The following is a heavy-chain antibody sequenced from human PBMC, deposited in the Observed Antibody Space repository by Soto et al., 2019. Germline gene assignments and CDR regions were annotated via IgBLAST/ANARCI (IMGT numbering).Heavy chain of an antibody. D-gene: IGHD4-17*01. CDR1: GGAFIGYY. CDR3: ARGHYGDYVLDRLFDY. V-gene: IGHV4-34*01. J-gene: IGHJ4*02. CDR2: INHSGST. Sequence: AETLSLTCAVYGGAFIGYYWIWSRHPPGKGLEWIGEINHSGSTNYNPSLKSRVTISVDTSKNQFSLKLSSVTAADTAVYYCARGHYGDYVLDRLFDYWGQGTLVTVSS.